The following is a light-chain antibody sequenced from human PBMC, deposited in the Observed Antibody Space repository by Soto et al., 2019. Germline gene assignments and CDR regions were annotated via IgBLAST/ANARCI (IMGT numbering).Light chain of an antibody. CDR1: SNDVGGYNY. CDR3: SSYTAFSTWV. Sequence: QSVLTQPASVSGSPGQSITISCTGTSNDVGGYNYVPWYQQHPGKAPQLIIYEVSNRPSGVSHRFSGSKSGDTASLTISGLQAEDGADYYCSSYTAFSTWVFGGGTKVTVL. CDR2: EVS. V-gene: IGLV2-14*01. J-gene: IGLJ3*02.